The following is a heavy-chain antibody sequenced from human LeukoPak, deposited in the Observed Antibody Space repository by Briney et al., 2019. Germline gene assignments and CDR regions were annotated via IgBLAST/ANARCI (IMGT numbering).Heavy chain of an antibody. V-gene: IGHV4-61*01. CDR3: ARDEALYGFDP. J-gene: IGHJ5*02. CDR1: GGSISSSSYY. Sequence: SETLSLTCTVSGGSISSSSYYWGWIRQPPGKGLEWIGYIYYSGSTNYNPSLKSRVTISVDTSKNQFSLKLSSVTAADTAVYYCARDEALYGFDPWGQGTLVTVSS. CDR2: IYYSGST. D-gene: IGHD2-8*01.